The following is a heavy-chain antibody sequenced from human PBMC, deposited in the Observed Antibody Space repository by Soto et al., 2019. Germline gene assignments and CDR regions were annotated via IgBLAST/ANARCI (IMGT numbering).Heavy chain of an antibody. CDR2: LIPVFGTA. CDR3: ARPSGGRSRYLEIFDY. V-gene: IGHV1-69*01. Sequence: QVQLVQSGAEVRKPGSSVKVSCKASGYTFTKYAITWVRQAPGHGLERVGGLIPVFGTANYAQKFRDRVTITVDESTSTVYMELSSLRPDDMAVYSCARPSGGRSRYLEIFDYWGQGT. D-gene: IGHD3-3*01. CDR1: GYTFTKYA. J-gene: IGHJ4*02.